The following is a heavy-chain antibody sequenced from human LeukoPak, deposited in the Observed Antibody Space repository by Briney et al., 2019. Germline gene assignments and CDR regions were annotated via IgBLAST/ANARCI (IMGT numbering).Heavy chain of an antibody. D-gene: IGHD5-12*01. V-gene: IGHV3-7*05. CDR3: ARRGVLGGYVGL. CDR1: GFTVSSNY. J-gene: IGHJ4*02. CDR2: IKQDGSEI. Sequence: WGSLRLSCAASGFTVSSNYMSWVRRAPGEGLEWVANIKQDGSEIYYVDSVKGRFTISRDNAENSVYLQMNSLRAEDTAVYYCARRGVLGGYVGLWGQGTLVTVPS.